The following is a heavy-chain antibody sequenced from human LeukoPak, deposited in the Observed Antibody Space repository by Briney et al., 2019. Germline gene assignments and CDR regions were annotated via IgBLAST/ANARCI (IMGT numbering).Heavy chain of an antibody. Sequence: GGSLRLSCAASGFTFDDYGMSWVRQAPGKGLEWVSGINWNGGSTGYADSVKGRFTISRDNAKNSLYLQMNSLRAEDTALYHCARAGYGDYGGGTDEGYFDYWGQGTLVTVSS. V-gene: IGHV3-20*01. J-gene: IGHJ4*02. CDR2: INWNGGST. CDR3: ARAGYGDYGGGTDEGYFDY. CDR1: GFTFDDYG. D-gene: IGHD4-17*01.